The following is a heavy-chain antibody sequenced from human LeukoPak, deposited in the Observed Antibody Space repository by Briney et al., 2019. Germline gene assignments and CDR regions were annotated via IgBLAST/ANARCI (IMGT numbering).Heavy chain of an antibody. D-gene: IGHD6-13*01. Sequence: PGGSLRLSCAASGFSLNRYAMHWVRQAPGKGLEWVSGISWNSGAIGYADSVKDRFTISRDNAKNSLYLQMNGLRTEDTALYYCAKDTSPTYSNSWSDSWGQGTLVTVSS. CDR3: AKDTSPTYSNSWSDS. V-gene: IGHV3-9*01. J-gene: IGHJ5*01. CDR1: GFSLNRYA. CDR2: ISWNSGAI.